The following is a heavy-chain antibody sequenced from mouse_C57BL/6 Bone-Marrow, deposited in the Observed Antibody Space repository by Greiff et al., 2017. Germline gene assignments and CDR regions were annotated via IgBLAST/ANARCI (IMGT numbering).Heavy chain of an antibody. D-gene: IGHD2-4*01. V-gene: IGHV5-12*01. CDR3: ARHAGGLRPFAY. J-gene: IGHJ3*01. CDR1: GFTFSDYY. Sequence: EVQLQQSGGGLVQPGGSLKLSCAASGFTFSDYYMYWVRQTPEKRLEWVAYISNGGGSTYYPDTVKGRFTISRDNAKNTLYLQMSRLKSEDTAMYYCARHAGGLRPFAYWGQGTLVTVSA. CDR2: ISNGGGST.